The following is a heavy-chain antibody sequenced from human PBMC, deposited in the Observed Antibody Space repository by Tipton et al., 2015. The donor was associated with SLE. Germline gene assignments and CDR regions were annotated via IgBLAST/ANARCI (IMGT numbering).Heavy chain of an antibody. J-gene: IGHJ4*02. V-gene: IGHV4-38-2*01. CDR1: GYSISSGFY. Sequence: TLSLTCSVSGYSISSGFYWGWIRQPPGKGLEWIGNSFHSGFTYYNPSLKSRVTISVDTSKNQFSLKVTSVTAADTAVYYCASIMTNPYWGQGTLVTVSS. CDR2: SFHSGFT. D-gene: IGHD3-16*01. CDR3: ASIMTNPY.